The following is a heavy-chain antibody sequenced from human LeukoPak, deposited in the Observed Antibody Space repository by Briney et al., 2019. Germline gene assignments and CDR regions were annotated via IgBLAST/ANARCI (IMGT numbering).Heavy chain of an antibody. CDR3: ARSPRIAAASHWYFDL. D-gene: IGHD6-13*01. Sequence: GGSLRLSCAASGFTFSSYAMHWVRQAPGKGLDWVAVISYDGSNKYYADSVKGRFTISRDNSKNTLYLQMNSLRAEDTAVYYCARSPRIAAASHWYFDLWGRGTLVTVSS. CDR1: GFTFSSYA. V-gene: IGHV3-30-3*01. J-gene: IGHJ2*01. CDR2: ISYDGSNK.